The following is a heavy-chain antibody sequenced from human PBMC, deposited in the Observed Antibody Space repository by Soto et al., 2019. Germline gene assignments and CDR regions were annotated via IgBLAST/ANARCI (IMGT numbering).Heavy chain of an antibody. CDR1: GGSISSGGYY. CDR2: IYYSGST. Sequence: QVQLQESGPGLVKPSQTLSLTCTVSGGSISSGGYYWRWIRQHPGKRLEWIGYIYYSGSTYYNPSLKSRVTISVDTSKTQFSLKLSSVTAADTAVYYCASGITWGSGSYYYGIDVWGQGTTVTVSS. J-gene: IGHJ6*02. V-gene: IGHV4-31*03. D-gene: IGHD3-10*01. CDR3: ASGITWGSGSYYYGIDV.